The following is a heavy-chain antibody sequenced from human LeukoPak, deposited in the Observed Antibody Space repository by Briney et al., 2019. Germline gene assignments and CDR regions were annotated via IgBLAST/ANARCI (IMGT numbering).Heavy chain of an antibody. CDR2: INPNSGGT. Sequence: GASVKVSCKASGYTFTGYYIHWVRQAPGQGLEWMGWINPNSGGTNYAQKFQGRVTMTRDTSISTAYMELSRLRSDDTAVYYCARDPTVAGMDFDYWGQGTLVTVSS. CDR3: ARDPTVAGMDFDY. J-gene: IGHJ4*02. V-gene: IGHV1-2*02. CDR1: GYTFTGYY. D-gene: IGHD6-19*01.